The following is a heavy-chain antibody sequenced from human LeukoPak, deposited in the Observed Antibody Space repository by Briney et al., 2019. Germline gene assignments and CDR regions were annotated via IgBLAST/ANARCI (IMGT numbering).Heavy chain of an antibody. V-gene: IGHV7-4-1*02. CDR1: GYTFTSYA. CDR2: INTNTGNP. D-gene: IGHD3-10*01. J-gene: IGHJ6*02. CDR3: ARGTMVRGVTSYYYYGMDV. Sequence: ASVKVSCKASGYTFTSYAMNWVRQAPGQGLEWMGWINTNTGNPTYAQGFTGRFVSSLDTSVSTAYLQISSLKAEDTAVYYCARGTMVRGVTSYYYYGMDVWGQGTTVTVSS.